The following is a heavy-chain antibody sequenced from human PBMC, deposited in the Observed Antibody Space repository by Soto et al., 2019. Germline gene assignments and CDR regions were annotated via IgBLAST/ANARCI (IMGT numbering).Heavy chain of an antibody. D-gene: IGHD1-26*01. V-gene: IGHV3-23*01. CDR1: GFTFSSYA. J-gene: IGHJ4*02. CDR3: AKDRSGSYFRSGYYFDY. CDR2: ISGSGGST. Sequence: GGSLRLSCAASGFTFSSYAMSWVRQAPGKGLEWVSAISGSGGSTYYADSVKGRFTISRDNSKNTLYLQMNSLRAEDTAVYYCAKDRSGSYFRSGYYFDYWGQGTLVTVSS.